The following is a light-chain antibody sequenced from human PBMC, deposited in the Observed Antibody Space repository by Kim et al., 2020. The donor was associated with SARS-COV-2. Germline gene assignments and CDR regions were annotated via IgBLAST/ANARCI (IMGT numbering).Light chain of an antibody. CDR3: QQYGSSPPKYT. J-gene: IGKJ2*01. CDR2: GAS. CDR1: QSVSSSY. V-gene: IGKV3-20*01. Sequence: PGERATLACRASQSVSSSYLAWYQQKPGQAPRLLIYGASSRATGIPDRFSGSGSGTDFTLTISRLEPEDFAVYYCQQYGSSPPKYTFGQGTKLEIK.